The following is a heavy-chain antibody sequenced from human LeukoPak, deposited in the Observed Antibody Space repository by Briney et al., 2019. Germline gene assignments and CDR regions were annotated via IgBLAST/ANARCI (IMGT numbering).Heavy chain of an antibody. CDR2: IKLDVSET. V-gene: IGHV3-7*01. Sequence: GGSLRLSCAASGFTFSSYWMTWVRQAPGKGLEWVANIKLDVSETYYVDSVRGRFTISRDNTINSLYLQMDSLRAEDTAVYYCARKGNAFDFWGQGTMVTVSS. CDR1: GFTFSSYW. CDR3: ARKGNAFDF. J-gene: IGHJ3*01. D-gene: IGHD3-10*01.